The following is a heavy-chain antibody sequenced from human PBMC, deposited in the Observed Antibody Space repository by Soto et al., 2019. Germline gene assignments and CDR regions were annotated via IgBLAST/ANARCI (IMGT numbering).Heavy chain of an antibody. Sequence: PSETLSLTCTVSGGSISSYYWSWIRQPPGKGLEWIGYIYYSGSTNYNPSLKSRVTISVDTSKNQFSLKLSSVTAADTAVYYCARDRGRITPPGGTCFDPWGQGTLVTVSS. J-gene: IGHJ5*02. CDR2: IYYSGST. CDR1: GGSISSYY. CDR3: ARDRGRITPPGGTCFDP. V-gene: IGHV4-59*01. D-gene: IGHD3-10*01.